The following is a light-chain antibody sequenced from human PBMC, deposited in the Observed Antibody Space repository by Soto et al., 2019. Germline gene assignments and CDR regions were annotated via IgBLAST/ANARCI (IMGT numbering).Light chain of an antibody. CDR2: GAS. J-gene: IGKJ4*01. CDR1: RDISNY. CDR3: QKYDTAPLT. V-gene: IGKV1-27*01. Sequence: DIQVTQSPSSLSASLGDRVSITCRASRDISNYLAWYQQKPGQVPRLLISGASTLHSGVPSRFSGSGSGTDFTLTITSLQPEDIATYFCQKYDTAPLTFGQGTKVDIK.